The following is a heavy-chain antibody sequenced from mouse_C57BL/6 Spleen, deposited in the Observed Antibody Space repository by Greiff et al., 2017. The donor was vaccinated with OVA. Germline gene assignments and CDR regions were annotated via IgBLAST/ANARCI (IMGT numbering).Heavy chain of an antibody. J-gene: IGHJ3*01. D-gene: IGHD2-4*01. CDR3: ARWGYYDYDGFAY. CDR2: INPNNGGT. V-gene: IGHV1-18*01. CDR1: GYTFTDYN. Sequence: EVQLQQSGPELVKPGASVKIPCKASGYTFTDYNMDWVKQSHGKSLEWIGDINPNNGGTIYNQKFKGKATLTVDKSSSPAYMELRSLTSEDTAVYYGARWGYYDYDGFAYWGQGTLVTVSA.